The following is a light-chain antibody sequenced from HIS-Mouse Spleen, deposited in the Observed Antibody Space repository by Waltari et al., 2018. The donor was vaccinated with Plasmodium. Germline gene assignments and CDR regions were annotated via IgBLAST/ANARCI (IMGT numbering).Light chain of an antibody. Sequence: SALTPPAPVSGSPGQSITITCTGTSSDVGGSNYVYWYQQHPGKAPKLMIYDVSNRPSGVSNRFSGSKSGNTASLTISGLQAEDEADYYCSSYTSSSTLEVFGGGTKLTVL. CDR2: DVS. CDR1: SSDVGGSNY. V-gene: IGLV2-14*03. J-gene: IGLJ3*02. CDR3: SSYTSSSTLEV.